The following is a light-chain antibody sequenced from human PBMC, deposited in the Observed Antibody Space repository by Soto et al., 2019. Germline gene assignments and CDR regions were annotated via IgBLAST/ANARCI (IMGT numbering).Light chain of an antibody. J-gene: IGKJ2*01. CDR3: QQYYYWPYT. V-gene: IGKV3-15*01. Sequence: DIVMPQSPATLSVSPGERVTLFGRASQSVSRNLAWHQQKPGQAPRLLIYGVSTRATGVPARFSGSGSGTEFTLTISSLQSEDFAVYYCQQYYYWPYTFGQGTKVDIK. CDR1: QSVSRN. CDR2: GVS.